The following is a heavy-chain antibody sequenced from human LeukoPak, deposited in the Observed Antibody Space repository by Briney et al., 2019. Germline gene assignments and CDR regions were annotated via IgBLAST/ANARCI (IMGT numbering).Heavy chain of an antibody. V-gene: IGHV1-46*01. Sequence: GASVKVSCKASGYTFTSYYMHWVRQAPGQGLEWMGIINPSGGSTSYAQKFQGRVTITRDTSTSTVYMELSSLRSEDTAVYYCARDERTFYSNYYMDVWGKGTTATVSS. CDR3: ARDERTFYSNYYMDV. D-gene: IGHD4-11*01. CDR2: INPSGGST. J-gene: IGHJ6*03. CDR1: GYTFTSYY.